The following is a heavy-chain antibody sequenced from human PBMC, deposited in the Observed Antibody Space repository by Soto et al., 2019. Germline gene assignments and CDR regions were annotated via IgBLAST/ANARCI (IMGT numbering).Heavy chain of an antibody. V-gene: IGHV3-49*03. D-gene: IGHD6-19*01. CDR2: IRSKAYGGTT. CDR1: GFTFGYYA. CDR3: TRDRGIAVAGPNWFDP. Sequence: GGSLRLSCTASGFTFGYYAMSWFRQAPGKGLEWVGFIRSKAYGGTTEYAASVKGRFTISRDDSKSIAYLQMNSLKTEDTAVYYCTRDRGIAVAGPNWFDPWGQGTLVTVSS. J-gene: IGHJ5*02.